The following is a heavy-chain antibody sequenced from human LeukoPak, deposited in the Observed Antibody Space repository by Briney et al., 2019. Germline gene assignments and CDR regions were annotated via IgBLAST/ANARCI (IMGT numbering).Heavy chain of an antibody. J-gene: IGHJ4*02. CDR2: ISGSGGST. CDR1: GFTVSSNY. V-gene: IGHV3-23*01. Sequence: GGSLRLSCAASGFTVSSNYMSWVRQAPGKGLEWVSAISGSGGSTYYADSVKGRFTISRDNSKNTLYLQMNSLRAEDTAVYYCAKDSYYYDSSGYFDYWGQGTLVTASS. CDR3: AKDSYYYDSSGYFDY. D-gene: IGHD3-22*01.